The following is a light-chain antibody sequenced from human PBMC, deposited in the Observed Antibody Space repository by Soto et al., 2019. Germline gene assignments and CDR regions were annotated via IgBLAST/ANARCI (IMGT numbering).Light chain of an antibody. CDR3: SSYTRSNTVV. CDR2: DVS. CDR1: NNDVGAYNY. V-gene: IGLV2-14*03. J-gene: IGLJ3*02. Sequence: QSALTQPASVSGSPGQSITISCTGTNNDVGAYNYVSWYQQHPGKAPKTMVYDVSHRPSGVSNRFSGSKSGNTASLTISGLQAEDEADYYYSSYTRSNTVVFGGGTKVTVL.